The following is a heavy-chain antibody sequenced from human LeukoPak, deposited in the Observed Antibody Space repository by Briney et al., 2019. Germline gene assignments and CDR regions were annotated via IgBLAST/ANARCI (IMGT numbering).Heavy chain of an antibody. CDR1: GFTFDDYA. V-gene: IGHV3-9*01. J-gene: IGHJ4*02. CDR2: ISWNSGSI. CDR3: VKDYDSSGYYPDY. D-gene: IGHD3-22*01. Sequence: PGRSLRLSCVASGFTFDDYAMHWVRQAPGKGLEWVSGISWNSGSIGYADSVKGRFTISRDKAKKSLYLQMNSLRTEDRALYYCVKDYDSSGYYPDYWGQGTLVTVSS.